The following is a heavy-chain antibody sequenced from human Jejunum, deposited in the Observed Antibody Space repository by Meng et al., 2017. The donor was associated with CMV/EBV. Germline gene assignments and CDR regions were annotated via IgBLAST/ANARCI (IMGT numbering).Heavy chain of an antibody. D-gene: IGHD5-12*01. CDR3: AKEGYSGYAFYFYGMDV. Sequence: FTTHWMHWVRQGPGTGLVWVSGIGPDGSTTMYADSVKGRFTISRDDSKNTLYLQMHSLRAEDTAVYYCAKEGYSGYAFYFYGMDVWGQGTTVTVSS. J-gene: IGHJ6*02. V-gene: IGHV3-74*03. CDR1: FTTHW. CDR2: IGPDGSTT.